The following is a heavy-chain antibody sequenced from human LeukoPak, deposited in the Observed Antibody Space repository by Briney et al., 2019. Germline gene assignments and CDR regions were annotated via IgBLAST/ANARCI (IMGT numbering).Heavy chain of an antibody. CDR3: SRDDRYSSWN. V-gene: IGHV3-7*05. CDR2: IKHDGSDK. CDR1: GFSFSTYW. Sequence: GESLRLSCAASGFSFSTYWMSWVRQAPGKGLEWVANIKHDGSDKYYVDSVKGRFTISRDNAKNSLFLQMNSLRAEDTAVYYCSRDDRYSSWNWGQGTLVTVSS. D-gene: IGHD5-18*01. J-gene: IGHJ4*02.